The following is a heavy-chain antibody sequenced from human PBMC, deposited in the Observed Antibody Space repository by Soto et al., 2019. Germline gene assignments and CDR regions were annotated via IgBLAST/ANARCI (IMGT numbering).Heavy chain of an antibody. D-gene: IGHD3-22*01. CDR3: ARVVCYDSSCYAFDI. CDR2: IKQDGSEK. J-gene: IGHJ3*02. Sequence: GGSLRLSCAASGFTFSSYWMSWVRQAPGKGLEWVANIKQDGSEKYYVDSVKGRFTISRDNAKNSLYLQMNSLRAEDTAVYYCARVVCYDSSCYAFDIWGQGTMVTVSS. V-gene: IGHV3-7*01. CDR1: GFTFSSYW.